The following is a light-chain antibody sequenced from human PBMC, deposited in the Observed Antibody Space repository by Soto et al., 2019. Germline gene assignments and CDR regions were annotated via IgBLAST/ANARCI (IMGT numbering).Light chain of an antibody. V-gene: IGKV3D-20*02. CDR2: DAS. Sequence: SVVKESTVNLPFGRGGRENHSSRALKTVRNNYLAWYQQKPGPAPRLLIYDASNRAYGVPARFRGSGSGTNFTLTIACFEPEDFAIHYCHQVTTF. CDR3: HQVTT. J-gene: IGKJ5*01. CDR1: KTVRNNY.